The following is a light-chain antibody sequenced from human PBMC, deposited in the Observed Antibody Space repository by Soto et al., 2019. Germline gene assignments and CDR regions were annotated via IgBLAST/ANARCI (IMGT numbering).Light chain of an antibody. CDR3: SSYTSISTLYV. CDR1: SRDVGAYDY. V-gene: IGLV2-14*03. CDR2: YVD. Sequence: QSALTQPASVSGSPGQSITISFTGTSRDVGAYDYVSWYLQYPDKAPQLLIYYVDHRPSGVSSRFSGSKSGNTASLTISGLQAEDEGDYYCSSYTSISTLYVFGTGTKVTVL. J-gene: IGLJ1*01.